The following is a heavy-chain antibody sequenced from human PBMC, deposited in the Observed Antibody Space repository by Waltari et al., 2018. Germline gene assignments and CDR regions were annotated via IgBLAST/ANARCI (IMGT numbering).Heavy chain of an antibody. CDR3: AKDITEAGASEYMFGLDV. Sequence: QAQLVESGGGVVQPGRSLRLSCSASGFPFNFYGLHWVRQAPGKGPEWVAFTPYSGEGGYYADSVKGRFIISRDNSKNTLSLQMNSLRLEDTALYYCAKDITEAGASEYMFGLDVWGQGTPVIVSS. CDR1: GFPFNFYG. CDR2: TPYSGEGG. V-gene: IGHV3-30*18. D-gene: IGHD6-13*01. J-gene: IGHJ6*02.